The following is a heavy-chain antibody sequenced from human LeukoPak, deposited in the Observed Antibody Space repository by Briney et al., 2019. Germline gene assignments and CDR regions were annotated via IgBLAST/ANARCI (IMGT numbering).Heavy chain of an antibody. Sequence: ASVKVSCKASGYTFTGYYMHWVRQAPGQGLEWMGWINPNSGGTNYAQKFQGRVTMTRDTSISTAYMELSRLRSDDTAVYYCARDIGLIAAAGTVFFFQHWGQGTLVTVSS. CDR2: INPNSGGT. D-gene: IGHD6-13*01. V-gene: IGHV1-2*02. J-gene: IGHJ1*01. CDR3: ARDIGLIAAAGTVFFFQH. CDR1: GYTFTGYY.